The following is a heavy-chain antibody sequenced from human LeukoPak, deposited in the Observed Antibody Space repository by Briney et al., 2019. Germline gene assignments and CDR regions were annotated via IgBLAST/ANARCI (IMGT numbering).Heavy chain of an antibody. D-gene: IGHD1-26*01. CDR3: ARDFYSGSYYDY. CDR2: ISAYNGNT. CDR1: GYAFTSYG. V-gene: IGHV1-18*01. Sequence: AAVKVSCKASGYAFTSYGISWVRQAPGQGLEWMGWISAYNGNTNYAQEFQGRVTMATDTSTSTAYMELRSLRSDDTAVYYCARDFYSGSYYDYWGQGTLVTVSS. J-gene: IGHJ4*02.